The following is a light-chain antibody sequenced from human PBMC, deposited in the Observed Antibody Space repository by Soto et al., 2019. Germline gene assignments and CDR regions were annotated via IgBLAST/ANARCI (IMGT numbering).Light chain of an antibody. Sequence: EIVLTQSPGTLSLSPGETATLSCRASQSVSSNFLAWYQEKPGQAPRLLIYDASSRATGIPDRFSGSGSGTDFTLTIRRLEPEDFAVYYCRQYGRSLGFAFGGGTKVEIK. CDR1: QSVSSNF. J-gene: IGKJ4*01. CDR2: DAS. CDR3: RQYGRSLGFA. V-gene: IGKV3-20*01.